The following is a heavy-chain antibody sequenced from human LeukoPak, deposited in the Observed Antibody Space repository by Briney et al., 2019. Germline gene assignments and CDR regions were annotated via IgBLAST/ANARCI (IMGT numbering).Heavy chain of an antibody. D-gene: IGHD1-26*01. Sequence: GGSLRLSWAASAFTFSSYAMSWVRQAPGKGREWGSAISGIGGSTYYADSVKGRLTTSRENSKPTLYLPVNSLRAEDTAVYYCAKDGAIVGAFDYWGQGALVTVSS. CDR1: AFTFSSYA. CDR2: ISGIGGST. V-gene: IGHV3-23*01. CDR3: AKDGAIVGAFDY. J-gene: IGHJ4*02.